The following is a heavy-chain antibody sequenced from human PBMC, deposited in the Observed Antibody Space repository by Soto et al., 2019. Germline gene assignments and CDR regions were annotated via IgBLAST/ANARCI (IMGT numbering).Heavy chain of an antibody. CDR2: LYWDDDK. D-gene: IGHD2-21*02. CDR1: GLSLRTTGVG. Sequence: QITLKESGPTLVKPTQTLTLTCTFSGLSLRTTGVGVGWVRQPPGKALEWLALLYWDDDKRYSPSLKSRLTITXHXSXKXXVLTMTNMDTVDTATYYCVQSRCGGDCLQIYSSHSYYGLAVWGQGTTVTVSS. J-gene: IGHJ6*02. V-gene: IGHV2-5*02. CDR3: VQSRCGGDCLQIYSSHSYYGLAV.